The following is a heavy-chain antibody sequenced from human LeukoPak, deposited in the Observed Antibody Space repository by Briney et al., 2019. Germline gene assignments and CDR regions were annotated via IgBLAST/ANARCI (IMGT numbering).Heavy chain of an antibody. V-gene: IGHV3-53*01. D-gene: IGHD3-10*01. CDR3: ASPPEGPYKGPVWAY. J-gene: IGHJ1*01. CDR2: IDGDGRA. Sequence: GGSLRLSCAASGFTVMADHMSWVRQSPERGLEWVSLIDGDGRAYYADSVKGRFIISRDISKNTLYLQMNGLRAEDTAVYYCASPPEGPYKGPVWAYWGQGTLVTVSS. CDR1: GFTVMADH.